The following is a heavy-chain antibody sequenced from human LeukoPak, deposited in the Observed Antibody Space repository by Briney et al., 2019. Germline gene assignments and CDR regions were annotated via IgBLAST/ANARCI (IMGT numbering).Heavy chain of an antibody. Sequence: SETLSLTCTVSGGSISSYYWSWIRQPPGKGLEWIGYIYYSGSTNYNPSLKSRVTISVDTSKNQFSLKLSSVTAADTAVYYCARSPVVPAVMCWFDPWGQGTLVTVSS. D-gene: IGHD2-2*01. V-gene: IGHV4-59*01. J-gene: IGHJ5*02. CDR3: ARSPVVPAVMCWFDP. CDR2: IYYSGST. CDR1: GGSISSYY.